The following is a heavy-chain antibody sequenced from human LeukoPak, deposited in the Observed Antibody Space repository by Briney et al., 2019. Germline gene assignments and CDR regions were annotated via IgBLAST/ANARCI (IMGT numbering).Heavy chain of an antibody. Sequence: ASVKVSCTASGYTFTSYDINWVRQATGRGLEWMGWMNPNSGNTGYAQKFQGRVTMTRNTSISTAYMELSSLRSEDTAVYYCARGLRDSSGYYGIDYWGQGTLVTVSS. CDR1: GYTFTSYD. D-gene: IGHD3-22*01. CDR3: ARGLRDSSGYYGIDY. J-gene: IGHJ4*02. V-gene: IGHV1-8*01. CDR2: MNPNSGNT.